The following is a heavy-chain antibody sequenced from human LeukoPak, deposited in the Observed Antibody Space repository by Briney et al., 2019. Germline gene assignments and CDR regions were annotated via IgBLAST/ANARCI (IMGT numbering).Heavy chain of an antibody. Sequence: PGGSLRLSCVASGFTFTDHFMSWVRQAPGKGLEWVANITPDGSVKFYLDSVNGRFTISRDNAKNSVYLQMNSLRAEDTALYYCARAVDVADYWGQGTLVTVSS. CDR3: ARAVDVADY. CDR1: GFTFTDHF. CDR2: ITPDGSVK. J-gene: IGHJ4*02. D-gene: IGHD3-10*02. V-gene: IGHV3-7*01.